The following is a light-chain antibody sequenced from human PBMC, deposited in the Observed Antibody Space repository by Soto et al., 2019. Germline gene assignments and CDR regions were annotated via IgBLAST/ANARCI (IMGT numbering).Light chain of an antibody. CDR1: SSNIGSNT. CDR3: AAWDDSLPGPMM. V-gene: IGLV1-44*01. CDR2: SDN. Sequence: QSVLTQSPSTSGTPGQRVTISCSGSSSNIGSNTVNWYQQLPRTAPKLLIYSDNQRPSGVPDRFSGSKSGTSASLAISGLQSEDEADYYCAAWDDSLPGPMMFGGGTKLTVL. J-gene: IGLJ3*02.